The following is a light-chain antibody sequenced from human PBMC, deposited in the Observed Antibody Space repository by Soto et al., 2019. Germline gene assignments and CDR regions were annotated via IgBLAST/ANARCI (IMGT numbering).Light chain of an antibody. J-gene: IGKJ1*01. CDR1: QSVSSSY. V-gene: IGKV3-20*01. CDR3: QKYGSSRT. Sequence: EIVLTQSPGTLSLSPGXRATLSCRASQSVSSSYLAWYQQKPGQAPRLLTYGASSRATGIPDRFSGSGSGTDFTLTISRLEPEDFAVYYCQKYGSSRTFGQGTKVDIK. CDR2: GAS.